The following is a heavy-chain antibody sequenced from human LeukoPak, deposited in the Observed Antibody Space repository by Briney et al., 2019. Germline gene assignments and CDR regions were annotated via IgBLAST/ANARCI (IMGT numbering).Heavy chain of an antibody. J-gene: IGHJ6*02. CDR1: GGTLTSHG. CDR2: IIPIRNTV. Sequence: ASVRVSCKASGGTLTSHGISWVRQAPGQGVEWMGRIIPIRNTVNYAQKFQGRLTIAAETSTSTAYMDLSSLRSEDTAVYYCATDRAEQQGVQLFYYFGMDVWGQGTKVTVSS. CDR3: ATDRAEQQGVQLFYYFGMDV. D-gene: IGHD6-13*01. V-gene: IGHV1-69*04.